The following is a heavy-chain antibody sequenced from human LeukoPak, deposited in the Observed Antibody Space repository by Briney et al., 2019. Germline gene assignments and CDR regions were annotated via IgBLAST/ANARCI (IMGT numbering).Heavy chain of an antibody. CDR2: IIPIFGTA. V-gene: IGHV1-69*13. D-gene: IGHD3-3*01. J-gene: IGHJ6*03. CDR1: GGTFSSYA. CDR3: ARQGYDFWSGCYTPLDYYYYMDV. Sequence: ASVKVSXKASGGTFSSYAISWVRQAPGQGLEWMGGIIPIFGTANYAQMFQGRVTITADESTSTAYMELSSLRSEDTAVYYCARQGYDFWSGCYTPLDYYYYMDVWGKGTTVTVSS.